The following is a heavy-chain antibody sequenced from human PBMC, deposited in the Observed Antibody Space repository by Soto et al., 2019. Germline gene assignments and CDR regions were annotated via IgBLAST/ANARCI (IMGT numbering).Heavy chain of an antibody. V-gene: IGHV4-4*02. CDR2: IYHTGST. Sequence: SETLCLTCAVSFGSITSTNWWTWVRQPPGKELEWLGEIYHTGSTNYNPSLKNRVTISVDKSKNLFSLRLFSVTAADTAVYYCGAHAGATYGPLDYWGRGTLVTVSS. CDR3: GAHAGATYGPLDY. CDR1: FGSITSTNW. J-gene: IGHJ4*02. D-gene: IGHD4-17*01.